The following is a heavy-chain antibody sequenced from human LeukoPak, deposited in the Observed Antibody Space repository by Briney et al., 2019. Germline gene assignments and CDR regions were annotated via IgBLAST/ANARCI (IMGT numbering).Heavy chain of an antibody. Sequence: PGGSLRLSCAASGFTFSSYSMNWVRQAPGKGLEWVAVISYDGSNKYYADSVKGRFTISRDNSKNTLYLQMNSLRAEDTAVYYCASSTAMAIPPYYFDYWGQGTLVTVSS. CDR2: ISYDGSNK. V-gene: IGHV3-30*03. J-gene: IGHJ4*02. CDR3: ASSTAMAIPPYYFDY. CDR1: GFTFSSYS. D-gene: IGHD5-18*01.